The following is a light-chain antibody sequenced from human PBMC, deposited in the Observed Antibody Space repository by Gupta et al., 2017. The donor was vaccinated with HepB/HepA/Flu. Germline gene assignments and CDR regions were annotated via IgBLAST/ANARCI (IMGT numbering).Light chain of an antibody. CDR2: EVS. J-gene: IGLJ2*01. V-gene: IGLV2-23*02. CDR3: CSYAGSSTFGV. Sequence: QSALTQPASVSGSPGQSITISCTGTSSDVGSYNLVSWYQQHPGKAPKLMIYEVSKRPSGVSNRFSGSKSGNTASLTISGLQAEEEADYYCCSYAGSSTFGVFGGGTKLTVL. CDR1: SSDVGSYNL.